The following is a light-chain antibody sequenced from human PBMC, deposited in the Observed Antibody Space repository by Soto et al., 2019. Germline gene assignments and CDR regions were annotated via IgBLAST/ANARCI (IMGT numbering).Light chain of an antibody. CDR3: CSYAGSSIYVV. CDR2: EGS. V-gene: IGLV2-23*01. CDR1: SSDVGSYNL. Sequence: QSVLTQPASVSGSPGQSITISCTGTSSDVGSYNLVSWYQQHPGKAPKLMIYEGSKRPSGVSNRFSGSKSGNTASLTISGLQAEDEADDYCCSYAGSSIYVVFGGGTKLTVL. J-gene: IGLJ2*01.